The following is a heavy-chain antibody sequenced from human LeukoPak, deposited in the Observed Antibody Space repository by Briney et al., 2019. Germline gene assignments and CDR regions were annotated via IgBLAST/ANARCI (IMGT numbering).Heavy chain of an antibody. D-gene: IGHD6-13*01. Sequence: SETLSLTCTVSGASMSSYYWNWIRQAPGKGLEWIGFIYSSGSTNYNPSLKSRVTMSVDTSKNQFSLKLRSVTDADTAVYHCARGGSSTWRIGYYFDFWGQGTLVTVSS. CDR1: GASMSSYY. V-gene: IGHV4-59*01. CDR2: IYSSGST. J-gene: IGHJ4*02. CDR3: ARGGSSTWRIGYYFDF.